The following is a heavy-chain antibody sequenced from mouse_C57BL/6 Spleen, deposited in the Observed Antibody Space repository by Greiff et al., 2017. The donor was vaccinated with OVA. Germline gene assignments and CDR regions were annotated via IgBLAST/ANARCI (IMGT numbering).Heavy chain of an antibody. J-gene: IGHJ4*01. V-gene: IGHV1-52*01. CDR1: GYTFTSYW. Sequence: VQLQQPGAELVRPGSSVKLSCKASGYTFTSYWMHWVKQRPIQGLEWIGNIYPSDSETHYNQKFKDKATLTVDKSSSTAYMQLSSLTSEDSAVYYCARWSSNYAYYAMDYWGQGTSVTVSS. CDR2: IYPSDSET. CDR3: ARWSSNYAYYAMDY. D-gene: IGHD2-5*01.